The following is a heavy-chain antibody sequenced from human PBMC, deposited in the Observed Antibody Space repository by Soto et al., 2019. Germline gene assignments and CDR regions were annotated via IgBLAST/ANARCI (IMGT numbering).Heavy chain of an antibody. CDR2: ISYDGSNK. CDR3: AKDHLRAPDIVVVPAAPYYYGMDV. Sequence: GGSLRLSCAASGFTFSSYGMHWVRQAPGKGLEWVAVISYDGSNKYYADSVKGRFTISRDNSKNTLYLQMNSLRAEDTAVYYCAKDHLRAPDIVVVPAAPYYYGMDVWGQGTTVTVSS. CDR1: GFTFSSYG. J-gene: IGHJ6*02. D-gene: IGHD2-2*01. V-gene: IGHV3-30*18.